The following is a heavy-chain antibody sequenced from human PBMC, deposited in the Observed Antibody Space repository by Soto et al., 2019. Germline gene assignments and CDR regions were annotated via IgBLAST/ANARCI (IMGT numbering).Heavy chain of an antibody. Sequence: EVQLVESGGGLVQPGGSLRLSCAASGFTFTSNWMHWVRQAPGKGLVWVSRINSDGTTTTYADSVKGRITISRDNAKNTLYLQVNSLGGEDTAVYYCTRGGATGAGIYHFENWGQGTLVTVST. CDR3: TRGGATGAGIYHFEN. CDR2: INSDGTTT. J-gene: IGHJ4*02. D-gene: IGHD3-10*01. CDR1: GFTFTSNW. V-gene: IGHV3-74*01.